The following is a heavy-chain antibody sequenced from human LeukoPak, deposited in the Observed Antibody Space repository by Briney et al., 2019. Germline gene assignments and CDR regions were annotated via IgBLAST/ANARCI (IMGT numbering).Heavy chain of an antibody. CDR1: GFTVSSNY. V-gene: IGHV3-53*01. D-gene: IGHD6-19*01. CDR2: IYSGGST. CDR3: ARLYSSYFDY. Sequence: PGGSLRLSCAASGFTVSSNYMSWVRQAPGEGLEWVSVIYSGGSTYYADSVKGRFTISRDNSKNTLYLQMNSLRAEDTAVYYCARLYSSYFDYWGQGTLVPVSS. J-gene: IGHJ4*02.